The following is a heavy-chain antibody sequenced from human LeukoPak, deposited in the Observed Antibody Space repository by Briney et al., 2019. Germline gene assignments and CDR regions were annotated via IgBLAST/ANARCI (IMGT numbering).Heavy chain of an antibody. Sequence: SETLSLTCTVSGGSISSYYWSWIRQPPGKGLEWIGYIYTSGSTNYNPSLKSRVTISVDTSKNQFSLKLSSVTAADTAVYYCARRVAAVGEYYFDYRGQGTLVTVSS. J-gene: IGHJ4*02. CDR1: GGSISSYY. CDR3: ARRVAAVGEYYFDY. CDR2: IYTSGST. V-gene: IGHV4-4*09. D-gene: IGHD3-10*01.